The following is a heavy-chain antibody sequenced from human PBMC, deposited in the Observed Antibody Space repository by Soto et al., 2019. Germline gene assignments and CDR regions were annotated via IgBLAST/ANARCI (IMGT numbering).Heavy chain of an antibody. D-gene: IGHD4-4*01. Sequence: GGSLRLSCAASGFTFSSYGMHWVRQAPGKGLEWVAVIWYDGSNKYYADSVKGRFTISRDNSKNTLYLQMNSLRAEDTAVYYCARDASGSYSNYEGYYYYYMDVWGKGTTVTVSS. CDR3: ARDASGSYSNYEGYYYYYMDV. CDR1: GFTFSSYG. J-gene: IGHJ6*03. CDR2: IWYDGSNK. V-gene: IGHV3-33*01.